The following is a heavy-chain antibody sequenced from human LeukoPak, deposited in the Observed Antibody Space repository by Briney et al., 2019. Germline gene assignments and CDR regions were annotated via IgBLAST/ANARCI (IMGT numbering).Heavy chain of an antibody. D-gene: IGHD4/OR15-4a*01. J-gene: IGHJ3*02. Sequence: GGSLRLSCAASGFTFSSYAMSWVRQAPGKGLEWVSAISGSGGSTYYADSVKGRFTISRDNTKNTLYLQMNSLRAEDTAVYYCAKAPDYPDAFDIWGQGTMVTVSS. CDR1: GFTFSSYA. CDR3: AKAPDYPDAFDI. V-gene: IGHV3-23*01. CDR2: ISGSGGST.